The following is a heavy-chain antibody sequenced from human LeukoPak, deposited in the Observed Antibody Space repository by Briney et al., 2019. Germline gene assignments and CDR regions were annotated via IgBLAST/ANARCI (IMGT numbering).Heavy chain of an antibody. J-gene: IGHJ6*02. V-gene: IGHV4-61*01. CDR1: GGSVSSGTYY. D-gene: IGHD2-2*01. CDR3: ARDYRTTYYYYGMDV. CDR2: IYYSGST. Sequence: SETLSLTCTVSGGSVSSGTYYWSWIRQPPGKGLEWIGYIYYSGSTNHNPSLKSRVTISVDTSKNQFSLKLSSVTAADTAVYYCARDYRTTYYYYGMDVWGQGTTVTVSS.